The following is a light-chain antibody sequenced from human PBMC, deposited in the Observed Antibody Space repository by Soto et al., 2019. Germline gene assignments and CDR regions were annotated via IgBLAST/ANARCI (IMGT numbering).Light chain of an antibody. J-gene: IGKJ2*01. CDR3: QQFYTSPYT. Sequence: VLTQSPGTLSLSPGERATLSCRASQSVTNYLVWYQQKAGQAPRLLIYGASSRAPGIPDRFSGSGSCTDFTLTINRLGPEDSAVYYCQQFYTSPYTFGQGTKLEIK. V-gene: IGKV3-20*01. CDR2: GAS. CDR1: QSVTNY.